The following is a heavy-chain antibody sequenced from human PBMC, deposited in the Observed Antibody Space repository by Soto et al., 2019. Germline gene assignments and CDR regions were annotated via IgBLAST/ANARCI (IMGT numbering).Heavy chain of an antibody. CDR2: IKQDGSEK. CDR1: GFTFSSYW. Sequence: GGYLRLSCAATGFTFSSYWMSWVRQAPGKGLEWVANIKQDGSEKYYVDSVKGRFTISRDNAKNSLYLQMNSLRAEDTAVYYCARDRAYYDFWSGYSYYYYGMDVWGQGTTVTVSS. V-gene: IGHV3-7*01. D-gene: IGHD3-3*01. J-gene: IGHJ6*02. CDR3: ARDRAYYDFWSGYSYYYYGMDV.